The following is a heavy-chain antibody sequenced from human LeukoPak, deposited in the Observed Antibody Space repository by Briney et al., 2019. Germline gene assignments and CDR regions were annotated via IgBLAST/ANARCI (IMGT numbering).Heavy chain of an antibody. V-gene: IGHV4-59*01. D-gene: IGHD6-19*01. CDR2: IYYTGGT. Sequence: PSETLSLTCTVSGGSITNYYWAWIRQPPGKGLEWIGNIYYTGGTKYNPSLRSRVTISVDTSKNQFSLKLSSVTAADTAVYYCARRSRVAVSFDYWGQGTLVTVSS. J-gene: IGHJ4*02. CDR3: ARRSRVAVSFDY. CDR1: GGSITNYY.